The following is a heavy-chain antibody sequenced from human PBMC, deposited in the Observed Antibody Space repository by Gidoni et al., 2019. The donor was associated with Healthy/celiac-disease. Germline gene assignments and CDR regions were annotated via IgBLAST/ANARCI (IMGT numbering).Heavy chain of an antibody. CDR1: GYSISSGYY. Sequence: QVQLQESGPGLVTPSETLSLTCTVSGYSISSGYYWGWIRQPPGKGLEWIGSIYHSGSTYYNPSLKSRVTISVDTSKNQFSLKLSSVTAADTAVYYCARGEIHSSSWYYLGYSFRYWGQGTLVTVSS. D-gene: IGHD6-13*01. V-gene: IGHV4-38-2*02. J-gene: IGHJ4*02. CDR2: IYHSGST. CDR3: ARGEIHSSSWYYLGYSFRY.